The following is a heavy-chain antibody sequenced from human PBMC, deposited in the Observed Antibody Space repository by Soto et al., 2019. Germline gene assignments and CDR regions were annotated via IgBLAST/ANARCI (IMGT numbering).Heavy chain of an antibody. V-gene: IGHV1-3*01. CDR3: AMDPIKTMVRGPHYHYGMDV. CDR1: GYTFTSDA. D-gene: IGHD3-10*01. CDR2: SNAGNANA. J-gene: IGHJ6*01. Sequence: GASVKVSCKVSGYTFTSDARHSVRQAPGQRLEWMGWSNAGNANAKNSQRLQGSVTSTRVTCASTAYMELRSLGGADTAAYYCAMDPIKTMVRGPHYHYGMDVWGPGTTLTDSS.